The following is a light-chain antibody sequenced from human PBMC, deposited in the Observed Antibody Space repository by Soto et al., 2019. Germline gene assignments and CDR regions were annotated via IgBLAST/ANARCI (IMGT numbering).Light chain of an antibody. Sequence: DLQITQSLPTLFAPASYRATTICRARQSVSIWVAWYQQKPGKAPKVLIYKASSLESGVPSRFSGSGSGTEFTLTISSLPHDDFATYFCQQYNSYLWTFGQGTKVDI. CDR1: QSVSIW. CDR2: KAS. J-gene: IGKJ1*01. V-gene: IGKV1-5*03. CDR3: QQYNSYLWT.